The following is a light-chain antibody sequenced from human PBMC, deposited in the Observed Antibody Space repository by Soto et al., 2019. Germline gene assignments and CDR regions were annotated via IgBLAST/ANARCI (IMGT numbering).Light chain of an antibody. Sequence: DVQMTQSPSTLSASVGDTVTITCRASQSIDTALAWYQQKPAKAPNLLIYRASNLESGVPSRFSGRGSGSEFALANSSLPPDDFATHYFHQYGFCLTFVEAAKLEIK. J-gene: IGKJ2*01. CDR1: QSIDTA. V-gene: IGKV1-5*03. CDR2: RAS. CDR3: HQYGFCLT.